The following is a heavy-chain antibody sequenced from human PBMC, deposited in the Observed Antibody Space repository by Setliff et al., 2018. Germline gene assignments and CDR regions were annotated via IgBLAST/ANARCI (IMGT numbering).Heavy chain of an antibody. CDR3: AKGSGSYYGLFDY. Sequence: SLKISCVAFRFNIDDYDYAFHWVRQPPGKGLEWVSGITWKSGNIGYVDSVKGRFTISRDSDKNSLFLHMDSLKTDDTAFYYCAKGSGSYYGLFDYWGRGTLVTVSS. V-gene: IGHV3-9*01. CDR1: RFNIDDYDYA. D-gene: IGHD3-10*01. J-gene: IGHJ4*02. CDR2: ITWKSGNI.